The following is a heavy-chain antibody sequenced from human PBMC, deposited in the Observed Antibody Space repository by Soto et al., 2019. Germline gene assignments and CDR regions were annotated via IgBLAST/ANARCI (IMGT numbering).Heavy chain of an antibody. D-gene: IGHD6-19*01. CDR2: TYHRGGN. CDR3: TREQSDDNYFDP. J-gene: IGHJ5*02. CDR1: GDSFTSGGYN. Sequence: LSLARTVIGDSFTSGGYNYNKVRHPPGKGLEWLGYTYHRGGNNYTPSLKSRVTTSLDKSKRQFSLRVMAVAASDTAVYYCTREQSDDNYFDPWGQGTLVTVS. V-gene: IGHV4-61*08.